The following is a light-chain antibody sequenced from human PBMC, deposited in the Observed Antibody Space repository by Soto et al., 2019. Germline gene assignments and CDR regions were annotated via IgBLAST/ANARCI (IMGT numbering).Light chain of an antibody. CDR3: QQLNSYFT. Sequence: DIQLTQSPSFLSASVGDRVTITCRASQGISSYLAWYQQKPGKAPKHLTSAASTLQSGVSSRFSGSGSGTEFTLTISSLHPEDYATYYGQQLNSYFTFAPGNKVDI. V-gene: IGKV1-9*01. CDR1: QGISSY. CDR2: AAS. J-gene: IGKJ3*01.